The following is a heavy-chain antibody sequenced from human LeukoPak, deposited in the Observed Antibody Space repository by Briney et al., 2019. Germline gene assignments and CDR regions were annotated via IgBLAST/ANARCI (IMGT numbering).Heavy chain of an antibody. CDR2: INHSGST. CDR1: GGSFSGYY. D-gene: IGHD2-2*02. V-gene: IGHV4-34*01. CDR3: ARGNVVVPAAIVSWFDP. J-gene: IGHJ5*02. Sequence: SETLSLTCAVHGGSFSGYYWSWIRQPPGKGLEGIGEINHSGSTNYNPSLKSRVTISVDTSKNQFSLKLSSVTAADTAVYYCARGNVVVPAAIVSWFDPWGQGTLVTVSS.